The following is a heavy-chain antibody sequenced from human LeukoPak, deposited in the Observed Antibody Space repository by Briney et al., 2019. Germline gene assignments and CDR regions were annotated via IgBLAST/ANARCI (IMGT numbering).Heavy chain of an antibody. CDR1: GGSISSHY. J-gene: IGHJ4*02. V-gene: IGHV4-59*11. CDR3: ARGSYCSGGSCSHFDY. Sequence: PSETLSLTCTVSGGSISSHYWSWIRQPPGKGLEWIGYIYPSGSSRYNPSLKSRVTISVDTSKKQFSLKLSSVTAADTAVYYCARGSYCSGGSCSHFDYWGQGTLVTVSS. CDR2: IYPSGSS. D-gene: IGHD2-15*01.